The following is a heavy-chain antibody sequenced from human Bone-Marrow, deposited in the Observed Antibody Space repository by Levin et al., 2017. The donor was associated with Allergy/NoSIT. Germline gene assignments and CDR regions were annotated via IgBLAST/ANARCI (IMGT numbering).Heavy chain of an antibody. CDR2: ISYDGTHN. D-gene: IGHD6-13*01. Sequence: GESLKISCAASGFTFSDYAMQWVRQAPGKGLEGLAVISYDGTHNNHADSVRGRFTISRDNSKNILFLEMNSLRVEDTAVYYCARDDKGAAWYVKGLDVWGQGTTVTVSS. J-gene: IGHJ6*02. CDR3: ARDDKGAAWYVKGLDV. CDR1: GFTFSDYA. V-gene: IGHV3-30-3*01.